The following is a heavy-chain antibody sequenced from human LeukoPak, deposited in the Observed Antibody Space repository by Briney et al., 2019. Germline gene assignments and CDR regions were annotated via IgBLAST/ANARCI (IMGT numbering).Heavy chain of an antibody. V-gene: IGHV3-30*02. J-gene: IGHJ4*02. CDR3: ARDKNRVDFWSGYTWASYCFDY. Sequence: GGSLRLSCAASGFIFSSYGMHWVRQAPGKVLEWVAFIRCDGSNKYYADSVKGRFTISRDNSKNTLYLQMNSLRAEDTAVYYCARDKNRVDFWSGYTWASYCFDYWGQGTLVTVSS. CDR1: GFIFSSYG. D-gene: IGHD3-3*01. CDR2: IRCDGSNK.